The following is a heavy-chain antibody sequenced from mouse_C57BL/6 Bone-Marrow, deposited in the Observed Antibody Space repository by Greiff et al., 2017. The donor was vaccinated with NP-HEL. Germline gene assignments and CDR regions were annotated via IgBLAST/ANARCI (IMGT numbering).Heavy chain of an antibody. V-gene: IGHV1-85*01. CDR1: GYTFTSYD. J-gene: IGHJ1*03. CDR2: IYPRDGST. D-gene: IGHD2-5*01. CDR3: ARKISSNYSHWYLDV. Sequence: VKLQQSGPELVKPGASVKLSCKASGYTFTSYDINWVKQRPGQGLEWIGWIYPRDGSTKYNEKFKGKATLTVDTSSSTSYVELHSLTSEDSAVYFCARKISSNYSHWYLDVWGTGTTVTVSS.